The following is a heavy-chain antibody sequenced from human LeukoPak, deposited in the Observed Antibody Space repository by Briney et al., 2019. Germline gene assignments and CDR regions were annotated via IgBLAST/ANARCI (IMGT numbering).Heavy chain of an antibody. D-gene: IGHD2-2*01. V-gene: IGHV4-34*01. CDR1: GGSFSGYY. J-gene: IGHJ4*02. CDR3: ARAPSGLVEPPTRGDYFDY. Sequence: AETLSLTCTVYGGSFSGYYWSWIRQSPGKGLEWIGEMNHSGSSNHNPSLKSRVTISVDTSKNQFSLKLRSVTAADTAVYYCARAPSGLVEPPTRGDYFDYWGQGTLVTVSS. CDR2: MNHSGSS.